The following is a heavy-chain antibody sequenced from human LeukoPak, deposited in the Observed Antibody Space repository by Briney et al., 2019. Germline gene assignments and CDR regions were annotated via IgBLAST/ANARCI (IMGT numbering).Heavy chain of an antibody. CDR1: GGSFSGYY. J-gene: IGHJ4*02. CDR2: VSYSGTT. D-gene: IGHD3-9*01. V-gene: IGHV4-59*08. CDR3: ARHPSADPAYFFDY. Sequence: PSETLSLTCAVYGGSFSGYYWSWIRQPPGKGLEWIGFVSYSGTTDYNPSLKSRVTISKDTSKSQLSLKLTSVTAADTAVYYCARHPSADPAYFFDYWGQGTLVTVSS.